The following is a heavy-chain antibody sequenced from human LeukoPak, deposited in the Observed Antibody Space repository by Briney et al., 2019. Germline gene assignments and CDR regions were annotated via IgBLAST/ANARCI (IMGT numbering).Heavy chain of an antibody. Sequence: SETLSLTCTVSGGSISSGSYYWSWIRQPPGKGLEWIGEINHSGSTNYNPSLKSRVTISVDTSKNQFSLKLSSVTAADTAVYYCASKSYYYGSGIYYWGQGTLVTVSS. J-gene: IGHJ4*02. V-gene: IGHV4-39*07. CDR1: GGSISSGSYY. CDR3: ASKSYYYGSGIYY. CDR2: INHSGST. D-gene: IGHD3-10*01.